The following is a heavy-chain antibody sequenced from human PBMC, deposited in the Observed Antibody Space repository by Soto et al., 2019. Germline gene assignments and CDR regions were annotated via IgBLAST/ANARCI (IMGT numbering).Heavy chain of an antibody. J-gene: IGHJ4*02. CDR2: ISSTTNYI. CDR1: GFTFTRYI. Sequence: SGGSLRLSCAASGFTFTRYIMNWVRQAPGKGLEWVSSISSTTNYIYYGDSMKGRFTISRDNAKNSLYLEMNSLRAEDTAVYYCARESEDLTSNFDYWGQGTLITVYS. V-gene: IGHV3-21*06. CDR3: ARESEDLTSNFDY.